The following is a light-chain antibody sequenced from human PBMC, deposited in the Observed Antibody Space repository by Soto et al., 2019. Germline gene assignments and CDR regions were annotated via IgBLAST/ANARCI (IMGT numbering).Light chain of an antibody. Sequence: EIVLTQSPGTLSLSPGARATLSCRASQSININLAWYQQKPGQAPRLLIYGASTRATGLPARFSGSGSGTEFTLIIGSLQSEDSAVYYCQQYDNWPITFGQGTRLEIK. V-gene: IGKV3-15*01. CDR1: QSININ. J-gene: IGKJ5*01. CDR2: GAS. CDR3: QQYDNWPIT.